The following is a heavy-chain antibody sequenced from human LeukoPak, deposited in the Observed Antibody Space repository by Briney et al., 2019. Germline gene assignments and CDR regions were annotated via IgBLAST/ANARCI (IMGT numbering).Heavy chain of an antibody. D-gene: IGHD3-10*01. CDR3: ARDREGYYGSGSYVY. CDR2: IYSGGST. V-gene: IGHV3-66*02. J-gene: IGHJ4*02. Sequence: GGSLRLSCAASGFTVSSNYMSWVRQAPGKGLGWVSVIYSGGSTYYADSVKGRFTISRDNSKNTLYLQMNSLRAEDTAVYYCARDREGYYGSGSYVYWGQGTLVAVSS. CDR1: GFTVSSNY.